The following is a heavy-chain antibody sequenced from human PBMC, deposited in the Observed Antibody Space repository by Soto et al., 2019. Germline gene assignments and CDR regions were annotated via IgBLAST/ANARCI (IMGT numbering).Heavy chain of an antibody. CDR1: GGTFSSYA. D-gene: IGHD1-1*01. J-gene: IGHJ5*02. Sequence: QVQLVQSGAEVKKPGSSVKVSCKASGGTFSSYAISWVRQAPGQGLEWMGGIIPIFGTANYAQKLQGRVTITADESTSTAYMELSSLRSEDTAVYYCARDRRTGTLSWFDPWGQGTLVTVSS. CDR3: ARDRRTGTLSWFDP. V-gene: IGHV1-69*01. CDR2: IIPIFGTA.